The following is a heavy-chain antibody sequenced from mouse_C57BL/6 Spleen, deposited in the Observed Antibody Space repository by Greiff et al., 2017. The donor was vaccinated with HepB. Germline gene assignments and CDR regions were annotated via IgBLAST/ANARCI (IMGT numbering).Heavy chain of an antibody. CDR2: YPGSGNTY. Sequence: VQLQQSGPELVKPGASVKMSCKASGYTFTDYYMHWVKQKPGKGLEWIGEIYPGSGNTYYNEKFKGKATLPADTSSSTAYMQLSSLTSEDSAVYCCASGLGPAMDYWGQGTSVTVSS. V-gene: IGHV1-83*01. CDR3: SGLGPAMDY. D-gene: IGHD4-1*01. CDR1: YTFTDYYM. J-gene: IGHJ4*01.